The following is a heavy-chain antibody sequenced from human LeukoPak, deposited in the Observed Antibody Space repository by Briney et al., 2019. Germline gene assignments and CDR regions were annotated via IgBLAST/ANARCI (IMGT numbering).Heavy chain of an antibody. Sequence: PGGSLRLSCAASGFTFSSYSMTWVRQAPGKGLEWVSSISSGSSYIDYADSVKGRFTISRGNAKNSLFLQMSSLRAEDTAVYYCAREGSYSSGWYGVDAFDIWGQGTMVTVSS. CDR2: ISSGSSYI. CDR1: GFTFSSYS. J-gene: IGHJ3*02. D-gene: IGHD6-19*01. V-gene: IGHV3-21*01. CDR3: AREGSYSSGWYGVDAFDI.